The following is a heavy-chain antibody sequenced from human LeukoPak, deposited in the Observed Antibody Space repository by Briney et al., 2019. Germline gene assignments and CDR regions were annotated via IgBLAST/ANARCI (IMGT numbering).Heavy chain of an antibody. D-gene: IGHD3-10*01. Sequence: GGSLRLSCAASGFTFSDYYMSWIRQAPGKGLEWVGRIKSKTDGGTTDYAAPVKRRFTNSREESKKTVYLEMNRLKTEDTAVYYCTTEYALLSGDIDYWGQGTLVTVSS. CDR3: TTEYALLSGDIDY. CDR2: IKSKTDGGTT. CDR1: GFTFSDYY. J-gene: IGHJ4*02. V-gene: IGHV3-15*01.